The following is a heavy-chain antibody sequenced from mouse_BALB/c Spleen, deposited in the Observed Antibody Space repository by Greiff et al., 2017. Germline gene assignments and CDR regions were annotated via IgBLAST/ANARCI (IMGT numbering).Heavy chain of an antibody. CDR1: GFTFSSDG. J-gene: IGHJ4*01. Sequence: EVMLVESGGDLVKPGGSLKLSCAASGFTFSSDGMSWVRQTPDKRLEWVATISSGGSYTYYPDSVKGRFTISRDNAKNTLYLQMSSLKSEDTAMYYCARRYYDAMDYWGQGTSVTVSS. CDR3: ARRYYDAMDY. CDR2: ISSGGSYT. V-gene: IGHV5-6*02.